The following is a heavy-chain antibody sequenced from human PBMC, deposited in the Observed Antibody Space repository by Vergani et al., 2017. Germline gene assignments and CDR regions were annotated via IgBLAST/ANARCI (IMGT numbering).Heavy chain of an antibody. V-gene: IGHV3-9*03. Sequence: VQLVESGGGLVKPGGSLRLSCAASGFTFDDYAMHWVRQAPGKGLEWVSGISWNSGSIGYADSVKGRFTISRDNAKNSLYLQMNSLRAEDMALYYCAKGALTTLRGALTYWGQGTLVTVSS. CDR1: GFTFDDYA. J-gene: IGHJ4*02. CDR2: ISWNSGSI. D-gene: IGHD4-11*01. CDR3: AKGALTTLRGALTY.